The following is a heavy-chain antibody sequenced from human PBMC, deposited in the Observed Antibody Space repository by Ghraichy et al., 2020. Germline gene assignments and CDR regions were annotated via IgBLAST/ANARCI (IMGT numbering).Heavy chain of an antibody. D-gene: IGHD3-22*01. CDR3: AKDERITMKVVVITKAGDAFDI. CDR1: GFTFSSYA. CDR2: ISGSGDST. J-gene: IGHJ3*02. V-gene: IGHV3-23*01. Sequence: GGSLRLSCAASGFTFSSYAMSWVRQAPGKGLEWVSAISGSGDSTYYADSVKGRFTISRDNSKNTLYLQMNSLRAEDTAVYFCAKDERITMKVVVITKAGDAFDIWGQGTMVTVSS.